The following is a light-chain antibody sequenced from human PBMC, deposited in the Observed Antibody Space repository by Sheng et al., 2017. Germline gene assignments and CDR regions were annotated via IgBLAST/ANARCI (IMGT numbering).Light chain of an antibody. CDR1: QSVSSSY. J-gene: IGKJ4*01. CDR3: QQYGSSPLT. V-gene: IGKV3-20*01. Sequence: EIVLTQSPGTLSLSPGERATLSCRASQSVSSSYLAWYQQKPGQAPRLLIYGASSRATGIPDMFSGSGSGTDFTLTINRLEPEDFAVYYCQQYGSSPLTFGGGTKVESK. CDR2: GAS.